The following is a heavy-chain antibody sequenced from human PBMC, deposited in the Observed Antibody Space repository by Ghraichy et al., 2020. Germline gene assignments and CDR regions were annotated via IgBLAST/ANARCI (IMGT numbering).Heavy chain of an antibody. CDR1: GLTFSTYT. V-gene: IGHV3-21*01. D-gene: IGHD2-2*01. CDR3: ARVVVPAASFYFYYMDV. J-gene: IGHJ6*03. Sequence: GALRLSCAASGLTFSTYTMNWVRQAPGKGLEWISSISSTGTYIYYADSVQGRFTISRDNAKKSLFLQMNSLRAEDTAVYYCARVVVPAASFYFYYMDVWGKGTTVIVSS. CDR2: ISSTGTYI.